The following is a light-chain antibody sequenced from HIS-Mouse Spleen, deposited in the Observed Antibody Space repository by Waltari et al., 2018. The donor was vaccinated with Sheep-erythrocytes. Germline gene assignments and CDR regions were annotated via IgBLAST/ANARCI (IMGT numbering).Light chain of an antibody. CDR1: SSDVGSYNL. CDR3: CSYAGSSTPWV. J-gene: IGLJ3*02. CDR2: EGS. V-gene: IGLV2-23*01. Sequence: QSALTQPASVSGSPGQSITISCTGTSSDVGSYNLVSWYQQHPGKAPKLMIYEGSTRPSGVSNRCSGSKSGKTASLTISGLQAEDEADYYCCSYAGSSTPWVFGGGTKLTVL.